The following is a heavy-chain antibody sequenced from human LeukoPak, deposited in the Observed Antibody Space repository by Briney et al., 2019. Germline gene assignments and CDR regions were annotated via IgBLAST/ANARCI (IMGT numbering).Heavy chain of an antibody. Sequence: SQTLSLTCTVSGGSINSGGSYWTWIRQHPGKGLEWIGYIYHSGSTYYNPSLKSRVTISVDRSKNQFSLKLSSVTAADTAVYYCARTSIAARRANAFDIWGQGTMVTVSS. CDR2: IYHSGST. CDR3: ARTSIAARRANAFDI. CDR1: GGSINSGGSY. D-gene: IGHD6-6*01. J-gene: IGHJ3*02. V-gene: IGHV4-30-2*01.